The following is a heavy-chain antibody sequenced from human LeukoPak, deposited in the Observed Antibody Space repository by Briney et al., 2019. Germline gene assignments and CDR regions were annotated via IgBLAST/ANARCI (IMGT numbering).Heavy chain of an antibody. CDR2: ISGSGGST. Sequence: GGSLRLSCAASGFTFSIYSMNWVRQAPGKGLEWVSAISGSGGSTYYADSVKGRFTISRDNSKNTLYLQMNSLRAEDTAVYYCAIEAVAGTGGFDPWGQGTLVIVSS. CDR1: GFTFSIYS. J-gene: IGHJ5*02. D-gene: IGHD6-19*01. V-gene: IGHV3-23*01. CDR3: AIEAVAGTGGFDP.